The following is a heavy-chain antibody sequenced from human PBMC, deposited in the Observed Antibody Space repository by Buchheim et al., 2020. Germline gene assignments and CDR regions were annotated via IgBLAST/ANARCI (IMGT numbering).Heavy chain of an antibody. Sequence: QVHLVESGGGLVQPGDSLRLSCGASGFTFSNYGIHWLRKAPGKGLEWVAAIADDGGAKVYADSVKGRFPLSRDNSKNMVYLQMNSLRPDDSALYFCAKEGRFTEWYYDYWGQGTL. J-gene: IGHJ4*02. CDR3: AKEGRFTEWYYDY. D-gene: IGHD3-3*01. V-gene: IGHV3-30*18. CDR2: IADDGGAK. CDR1: GFTFSNYG.